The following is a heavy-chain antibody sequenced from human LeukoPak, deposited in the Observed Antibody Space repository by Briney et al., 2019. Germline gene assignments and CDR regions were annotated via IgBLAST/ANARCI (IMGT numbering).Heavy chain of an antibody. CDR2: IYHSGST. J-gene: IGHJ4*02. CDR1: GGSISSGSYY. V-gene: IGHV4-39*07. Sequence: PSETLSLTCTVSGGSISSGSYYWSWIRQPPGKGLEWIASIYHSGSTYYSPSLKSRFTISVDTSKNQFSLNLSSVTAADTAVYYCAREDYYDSSGYYLDYWGQGTLVTVSS. CDR3: AREDYYDSSGYYLDY. D-gene: IGHD3-22*01.